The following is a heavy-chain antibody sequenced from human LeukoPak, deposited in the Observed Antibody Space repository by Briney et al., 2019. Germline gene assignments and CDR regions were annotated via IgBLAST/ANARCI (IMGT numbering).Heavy chain of an antibody. Sequence: SETLSLTCAVYSGSFSGYYWSWIRQPPGKGLEWIGEINHSGNTNYNPSLKTRVTISVDTSKNQFSLKLSSVTAADTAVYYCARHYGPWGQGTLVTVSS. D-gene: IGHD3-16*01. V-gene: IGHV4-34*01. J-gene: IGHJ5*02. CDR1: SGSFSGYY. CDR3: ARHYGP. CDR2: INHSGNT.